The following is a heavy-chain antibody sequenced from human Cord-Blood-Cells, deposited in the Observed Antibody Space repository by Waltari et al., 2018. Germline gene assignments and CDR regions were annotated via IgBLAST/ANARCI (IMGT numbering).Heavy chain of an antibody. J-gene: IGHJ1*01. Sequence: QVQLVQSGAEVKKAGSSVEVSCKDSGGTFSSCAISWVRQAPGQGLEWMGGIIPIFGTANYAQKFQGRVTITADESTSTAYMELSSLRSEDTAVYYCARDKGIAARPEYFQHWGQGTLVTVSS. D-gene: IGHD6-6*01. V-gene: IGHV1-69*01. CDR1: GGTFSSCA. CDR3: ARDKGIAARPEYFQH. CDR2: IIPIFGTA.